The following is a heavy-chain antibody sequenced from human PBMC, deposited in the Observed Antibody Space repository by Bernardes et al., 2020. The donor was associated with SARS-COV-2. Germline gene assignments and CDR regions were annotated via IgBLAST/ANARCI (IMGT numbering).Heavy chain of an antibody. V-gene: IGHV4-59*01. CDR3: AADLWFGEPH. CDR1: GGSISSYY. D-gene: IGHD3-10*01. Sequence: SETLSLTCTVSGGSISSYYWSWIRQPPGKGLEWIGYIYYSGSTNYNPSLKSRVTISVDTSKNQFSLKLSSVTAADTAVYYCAADLWFGEPHWGQGTLVTVSS. CDR2: IYYSGST. J-gene: IGHJ4*02.